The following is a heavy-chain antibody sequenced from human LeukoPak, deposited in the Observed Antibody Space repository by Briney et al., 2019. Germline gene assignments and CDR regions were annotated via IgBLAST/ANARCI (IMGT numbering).Heavy chain of an antibody. Sequence: GGSLRLSCAASGFNFISYWMTWVRQVPGKGLEWVANIKEDGSERNYVDSVEGRFTISRDNAKNSVFLQMNSLRAEDTAMYYCARGGDYSRYWGQGTLVTVSS. CDR1: GFNFISYW. CDR2: IKEDGSER. D-gene: IGHD4-11*01. V-gene: IGHV3-7*01. J-gene: IGHJ4*02. CDR3: ARGGDYSRY.